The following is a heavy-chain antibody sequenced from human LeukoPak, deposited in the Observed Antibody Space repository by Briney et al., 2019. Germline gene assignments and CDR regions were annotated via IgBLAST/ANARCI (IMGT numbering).Heavy chain of an antibody. CDR1: GGSITSGGYY. CDR3: ASSRSAYDFLTGYSSDTNWFDP. D-gene: IGHD3-9*01. CDR2: IFYTGAT. Sequence: SQTLSLTCTVSGGSITSGGYYWSWIRQYPGKGLEWIGYIFYTGATHYNPSLKSRGFISMDMSKNQFSLKLSSVTAADTAVYYCASSRSAYDFLTGYSSDTNWFDPWGQGTLVTVSS. V-gene: IGHV4-31*03. J-gene: IGHJ5*02.